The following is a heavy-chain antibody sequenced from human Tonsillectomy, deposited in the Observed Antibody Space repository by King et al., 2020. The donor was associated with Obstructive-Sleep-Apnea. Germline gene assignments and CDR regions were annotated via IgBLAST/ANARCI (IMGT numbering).Heavy chain of an antibody. CDR3: ARDRYPYYYGSGSSRLAQDAFDI. CDR2: IYYSGST. V-gene: IGHV4-39*07. CDR1: GGSISSSSYY. J-gene: IGHJ3*02. Sequence: QLQESGPGLVKPSETLSLTCTVSGGSISSSSYYWGWIRQPPGKGLEWIGSIYYSGSTYYNPSLKSRVTISVDTSKNQFSLKLSSLTAADTAVYYCARDRYPYYYGSGSSRLAQDAFDIWGQGTMVTVSS. D-gene: IGHD3-10*01.